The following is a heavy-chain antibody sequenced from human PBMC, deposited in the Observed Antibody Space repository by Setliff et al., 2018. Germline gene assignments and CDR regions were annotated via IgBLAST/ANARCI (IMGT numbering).Heavy chain of an antibody. CDR2: INHSGST. Sequence: SETLSLTCAVYGGSFSGYYWNWIRQPPGKGLEWIGEINHSGSTNYNPSLKSRVTISVDTSKNQFSLNLSSVTAADTAVYYCAKGFDSSGYHYYYYYGMDVWGQGTTVTVSS. J-gene: IGHJ6*02. V-gene: IGHV4-34*01. D-gene: IGHD3-22*01. CDR1: GGSFSGYY. CDR3: AKGFDSSGYHYYYYYGMDV.